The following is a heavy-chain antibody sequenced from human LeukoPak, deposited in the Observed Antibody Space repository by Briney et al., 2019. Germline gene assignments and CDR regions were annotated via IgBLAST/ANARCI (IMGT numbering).Heavy chain of an antibody. D-gene: IGHD3-10*01. J-gene: IGHJ4*02. V-gene: IGHV3-74*01. CDR3: AREETFHYGSGSNFDY. Sequence: GGSLRLSCAASGFTFSSYWMHWVRQAPGKGLVWVSRINSDGSSTRYADSVKGRFTISRDNAKNTLYLQMNSLRAEDTAVYYCAREETFHYGSGSNFDYWGQGSLVTVSS. CDR1: GFTFSSYW. CDR2: INSDGSST.